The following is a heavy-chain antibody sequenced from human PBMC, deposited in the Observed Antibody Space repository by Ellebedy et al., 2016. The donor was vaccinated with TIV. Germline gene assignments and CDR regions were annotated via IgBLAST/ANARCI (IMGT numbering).Heavy chain of an antibody. CDR1: GFTFTSSA. CDR3: ARDVRGWGLYYFDY. D-gene: IGHD7-27*01. J-gene: IGHJ4*02. V-gene: IGHV1-58*01. Sequence: ASVKVSCKASGFTFTSSAVQWVRQARGQRPEWIGWIVVGSGNTNYAQKFQERVTITRDMSTSTAYMELSSLRSEDTAVYYCARDVRGWGLYYFDYWGQGSLVTVSS. CDR2: IVVGSGNT.